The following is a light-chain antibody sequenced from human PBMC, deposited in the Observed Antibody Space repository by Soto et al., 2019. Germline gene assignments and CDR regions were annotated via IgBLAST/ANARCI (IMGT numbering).Light chain of an antibody. J-gene: IGLJ2*01. CDR1: SSDVGGYNY. CDR3: SSYTSSSTLVV. V-gene: IGLV2-14*01. Sequence: QSALTQPASVSGSPGQSITISCTGTSSDVGGYNYVSWYQQHPDKAPKLMIYEVSNRPSGVSNRFSGSKSGNTASLTISGLQAEDEADYYCSSYTSSSTLVVFGGGT. CDR2: EVS.